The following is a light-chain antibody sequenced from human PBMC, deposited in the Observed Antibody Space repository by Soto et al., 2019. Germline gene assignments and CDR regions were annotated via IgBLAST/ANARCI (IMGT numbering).Light chain of an antibody. Sequence: DIQMTQFPSTLSASIGDRVIITCRASQTISNWLAWYQQKPGKAPKLLIYNASSLETGVPSRFSGSGSGTEFTLTISSLQPDDFATYYCQQYTRYSAYTFGQGTRLELK. CDR3: QQYTRYSAYT. V-gene: IGKV1-5*03. CDR2: NAS. CDR1: QTISNW. J-gene: IGKJ2*01.